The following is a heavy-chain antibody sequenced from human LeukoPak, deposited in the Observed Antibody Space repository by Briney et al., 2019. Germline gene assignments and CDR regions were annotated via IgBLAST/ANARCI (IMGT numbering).Heavy chain of an antibody. J-gene: IGHJ4*02. CDR3: ATGGAYTSGWYNI. Sequence: SETLSLTCTVSGGSVGGIYWTWIRQPPGGGMQWIGFIFSSGGTNYNPSLKSRVAISTDTSKNQVSLRVTSVTAADTAVYYCATGGAYTSGWYNIWGQGTLVSVSS. CDR2: IFSSGGT. D-gene: IGHD6-19*01. CDR1: GGSVGGIY. V-gene: IGHV4-4*09.